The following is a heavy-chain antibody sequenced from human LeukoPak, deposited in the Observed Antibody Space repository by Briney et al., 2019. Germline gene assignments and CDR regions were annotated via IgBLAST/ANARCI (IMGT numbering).Heavy chain of an antibody. J-gene: IGHJ6*02. D-gene: IGHD2-2*01. Sequence: SETLSLTCTVSGGSISSYYWSWIRQPAGKGLEWIGRIYTSGSTNYNPSLKSRVTMSVDTSENQFSLKLSSVTAADTAVYYCARAGCSSTSCYYGMDVWGQGTTVTVSS. CDR1: GGSISSYY. V-gene: IGHV4-4*07. CDR3: ARAGCSSTSCYYGMDV. CDR2: IYTSGST.